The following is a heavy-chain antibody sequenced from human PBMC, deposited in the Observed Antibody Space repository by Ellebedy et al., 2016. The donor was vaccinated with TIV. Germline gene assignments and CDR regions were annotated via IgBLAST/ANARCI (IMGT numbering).Heavy chain of an antibody. V-gene: IGHV5-51*01. J-gene: IGHJ4*02. D-gene: IGHD3-22*01. CDR2: ISLGDSDT. Sequence: GESLKISCKGSGYSFTSYWIGWVRQMPGKGLEWMGIISLGDSDTRYSPSFQGQVTISADKSISTAYLQWSSLKASDTAMYYCARQPHYYDSSGYYRGYFDYWGQGTLVTVSS. CDR3: ARQPHYYDSSGYYRGYFDY. CDR1: GYSFTSYW.